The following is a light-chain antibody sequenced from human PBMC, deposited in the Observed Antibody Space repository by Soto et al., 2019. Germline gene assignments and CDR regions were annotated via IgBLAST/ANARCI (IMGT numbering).Light chain of an antibody. CDR1: DRLVHSDGNTY. CDR3: VQGTHWPIT. V-gene: IGKV2-30*02. Sequence: DVVMTQSPLSLTVTIGQPASMSCLFGDRLVHSDGNTYLSWLHQRPGQSPRRLIYKVSNRDSGVPDRFSGSRSGTDFTLKISRVEAEDVGVYYCVQGTHWPITFGQGTRLEIK. CDR2: KVS. J-gene: IGKJ5*01.